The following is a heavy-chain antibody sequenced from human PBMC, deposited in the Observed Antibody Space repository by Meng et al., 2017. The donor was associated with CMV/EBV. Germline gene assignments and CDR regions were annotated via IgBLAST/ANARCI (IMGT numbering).Heavy chain of an antibody. D-gene: IGHD2-2*02. V-gene: IGHV3-23*01. Sequence: SSDDMSWVRQAPGEGLEWVSAIGGSGGSTYYADSVKGRFTISRDNSKNTLYLQMNSLRAEDTAVYYCAKVGDIVVVPAAILGWVFDYWGQGTLVTVS. CDR1: SSDD. CDR3: AKVGDIVVVPAAILGWVFDY. J-gene: IGHJ4*02. CDR2: IGGSGGST.